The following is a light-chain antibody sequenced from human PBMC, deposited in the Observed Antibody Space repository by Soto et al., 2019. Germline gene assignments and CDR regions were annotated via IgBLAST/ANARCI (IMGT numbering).Light chain of an antibody. CDR2: DAS. CDR3: QQRSNWPGT. CDR1: QSVGSY. V-gene: IGKV3-11*01. Sequence: EIVLTQSPATLSLSPGERATLSCRASQSVGSYFAWYQQKPGQAPRLLIYDASNRATGIPARFSGSGSGTDFTLTISGLEPEDFAVYYCQQRSNWPGTFGQGTKLEIK. J-gene: IGKJ2*01.